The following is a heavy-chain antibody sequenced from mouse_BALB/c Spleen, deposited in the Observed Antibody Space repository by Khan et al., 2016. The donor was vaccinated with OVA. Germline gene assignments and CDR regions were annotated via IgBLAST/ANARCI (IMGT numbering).Heavy chain of an antibody. CDR3: ARNGYDDGFDY. CDR1: GFSLTTYG. J-gene: IGHJ2*01. D-gene: IGHD2-14*01. Sequence: QVQLKESGPGLVQPSQSLSITCTVSGFSLTTYGVHWVRQSPGKGLEWLGVIWSGGTTDYNAAFISRLSISKDNAKSQVFFKMNSLQANDTAIYYWARNGYDDGFDYWGQGTTLTVSS. V-gene: IGHV2-2*02. CDR2: IWSGGTT.